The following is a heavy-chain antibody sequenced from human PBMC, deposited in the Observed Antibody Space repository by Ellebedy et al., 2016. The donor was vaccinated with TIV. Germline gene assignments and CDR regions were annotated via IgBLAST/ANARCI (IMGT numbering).Heavy chain of an antibody. D-gene: IGHD1-26*01. Sequence: GESLKISXAASGFTVSTNYMSWVRQAPGKGLEWVSVIYSGGSTYYADSVRGRFTISRDNSKNTLYLQVDSLRAEDTAVYYCARQYSGSYRDAFDIWGQGTMVTVSS. CDR1: GFTVSTNY. CDR3: ARQYSGSYRDAFDI. J-gene: IGHJ3*02. CDR2: IYSGGST. V-gene: IGHV3-66*04.